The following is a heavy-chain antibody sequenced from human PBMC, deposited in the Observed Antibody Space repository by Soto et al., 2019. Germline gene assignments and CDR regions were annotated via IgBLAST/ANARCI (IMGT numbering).Heavy chain of an antibody. Sequence: PGGSLRLSCAASGFTFSSYATSWVRQAPGKGLEWVSVISGSGGSTYYADSVKGRFTISRDNSKNTLYLQMNSLRVEDTAVYYCAKAQQQLTLLYYFDYWGQGTLVTVSS. CDR1: GFTFSSYA. CDR2: ISGSGGST. J-gene: IGHJ4*02. CDR3: AKAQQQLTLLYYFDY. D-gene: IGHD6-13*01. V-gene: IGHV3-23*01.